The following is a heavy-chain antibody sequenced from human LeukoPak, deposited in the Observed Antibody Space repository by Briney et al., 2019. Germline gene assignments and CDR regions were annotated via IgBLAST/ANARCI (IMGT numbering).Heavy chain of an antibody. V-gene: IGHV3-9*01. D-gene: IGHD6-6*01. J-gene: IGHJ6*02. CDR1: GFTFSSYA. CDR2: ISWNSGSI. Sequence: PGGSLRLSCAASGFTFSSYAMSWVRQAPGKGLEWVSGISWNSGSIGYADSVKGRFTISRDNAKNSLYLQMNSLRAEDTALYYCAKDSSSSGRYYGMDVWGQGTTVTVSS. CDR3: AKDSSSSGRYYGMDV.